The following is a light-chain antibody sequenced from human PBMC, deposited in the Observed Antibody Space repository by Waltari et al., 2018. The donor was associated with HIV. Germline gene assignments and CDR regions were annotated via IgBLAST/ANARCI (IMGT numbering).Light chain of an antibody. J-gene: IGKJ4*01. CDR3: QQRSNLPPA. Sequence: IVFTPSPATLSLSSGERATLTCRASQSVSSYLAWYQQKPGQAPRLLIYDASKRATGIPSRFSGSGSGTDFTLTINSLEPEDFAVYYCQQRSNLPPAFGGGTKVEIK. CDR2: DAS. V-gene: IGKV3-11*01. CDR1: QSVSSY.